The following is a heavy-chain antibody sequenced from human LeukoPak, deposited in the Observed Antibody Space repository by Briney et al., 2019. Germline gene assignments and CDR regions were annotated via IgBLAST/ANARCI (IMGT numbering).Heavy chain of an antibody. D-gene: IGHD5-24*01. CDR1: GYTFINFY. V-gene: IGHV1-2*02. CDR3: ARDRRDGYGSADF. Sequence: ASVKVSCKASGYTFINFYMHWVRQAPGQGLEWMGWINPNSGVTKYAQKFQGRVTVTGDTSTSTAYMEVSRLRSDDTAVYYCARDRRDGYGSADFWGLGTLVTVSS. CDR2: INPNSGVT. J-gene: IGHJ4*02.